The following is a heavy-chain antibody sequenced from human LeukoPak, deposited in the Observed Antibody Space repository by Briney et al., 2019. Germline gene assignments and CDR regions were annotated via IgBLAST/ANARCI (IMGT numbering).Heavy chain of an antibody. J-gene: IGHJ6*02. Sequence: GGSLRVSCAASGFTFSTSAMNWVRQAPGKGLEWVSVIGGSGDTTYYADSVRGRFTISRDNFKNTLYLQMNSLTAEDTAIYYCAKGKSLPHYYYYGMDVWGQGTTVTASS. CDR3: AKGKSLPHYYYYGMDV. CDR1: GFTFSTSA. V-gene: IGHV3-23*01. CDR2: IGGSGDTT.